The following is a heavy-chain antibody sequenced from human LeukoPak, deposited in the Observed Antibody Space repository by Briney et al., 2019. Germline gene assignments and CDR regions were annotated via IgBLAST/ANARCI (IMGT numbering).Heavy chain of an antibody. D-gene: IGHD6-13*01. J-gene: IGHJ4*02. V-gene: IGHV3-48*01. CDR1: GFTFSSYS. CDR3: ARDRGRIAAAATGGDY. Sequence: GGSLRLSCAASGFTFSSYSMNWVRQAPGKGLEWVSYISSSSSTIYYADSVKGRFTISRDNSKNTLYLQMNSLRAEDTAVYYCARDRGRIAAAATGGDYWGQGTLVTVSS. CDR2: ISSSSSTI.